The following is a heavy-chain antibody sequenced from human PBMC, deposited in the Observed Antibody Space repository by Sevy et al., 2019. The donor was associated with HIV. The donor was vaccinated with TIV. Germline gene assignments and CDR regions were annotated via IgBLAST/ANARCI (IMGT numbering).Heavy chain of an antibody. CDR3: AREGCTKPHDY. J-gene: IGHJ4*02. CDR1: GFTFSKYS. D-gene: IGHD2-8*01. CDR2: LSFGGGEI. Sequence: GGSLRLSCAASGFTFSKYSMSWVRQPPGKGLEWVSTLSFGGGEINYADSVKGRFTISRDNSKSTGYLQMNNLRPEDTAVYYCAREGCTKPHDYWGQGTLVTVSS. V-gene: IGHV3-23*01.